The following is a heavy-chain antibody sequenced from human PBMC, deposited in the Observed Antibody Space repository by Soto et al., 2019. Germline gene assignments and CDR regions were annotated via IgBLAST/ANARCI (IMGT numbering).Heavy chain of an antibody. Sequence: GASVKVSCKAPGGTFSSYAISWVRQAPGQGLEWMGGIIPIFGTANYAQKFQGRVTITADESTSTAYMELSSLRSEDTAVYYCARGAGETYYYDSSGSPEDVWGQGTTVTVSS. CDR2: IIPIFGTA. CDR1: GGTFSSYA. D-gene: IGHD3-22*01. V-gene: IGHV1-69*13. CDR3: ARGAGETYYYDSSGSPEDV. J-gene: IGHJ6*02.